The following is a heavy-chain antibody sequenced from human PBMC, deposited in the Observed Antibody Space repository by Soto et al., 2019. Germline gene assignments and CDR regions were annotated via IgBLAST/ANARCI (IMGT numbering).Heavy chain of an antibody. CDR1: GGSISSSNW. J-gene: IGHJ6*02. Sequence: PSETLSLTCAVSGGSISSSNWWSWVRQPPGKGLEWIGEIYHSGSTNYNPSLKSRVTISVDKSKNQFSLKLSSVTAADTAVYYCARDRVAGSGSYRYYYYGMDVWGQGTTVTVSS. CDR3: ARDRVAGSGSYRYYYYGMDV. D-gene: IGHD3-10*01. CDR2: IYHSGST. V-gene: IGHV4-4*02.